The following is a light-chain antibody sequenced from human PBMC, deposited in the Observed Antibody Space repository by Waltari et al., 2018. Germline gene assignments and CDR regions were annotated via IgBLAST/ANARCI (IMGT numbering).Light chain of an antibody. V-gene: IGKV1-16*02. J-gene: IGKJ2*01. Sequence: DIQMTQSPSSLSASVGDRVTITCRANQDIGKSLTWFQQKPGKAPKSLIYNTYILQSGVPSKFSGSGTGTDFTLTISSLQPEDFATYYCQQYKSYPYTFGQGTNLETK. CDR3: QQYKSYPYT. CDR2: NTY. CDR1: QDIGKS.